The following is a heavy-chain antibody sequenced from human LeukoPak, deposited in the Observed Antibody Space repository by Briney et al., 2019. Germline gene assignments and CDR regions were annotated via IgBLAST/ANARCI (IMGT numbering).Heavy chain of an antibody. V-gene: IGHV4-30-4*01. CDR1: GGSISTDDYD. CDR2: ISYSGST. Sequence: PSETLSLTCTVSGGSISTDDYDWSWIRQPPGKGLEWIGYISYSGSTYYNPSLKGRVTISVDTSKNQFSLKLSSVTAADTAVYYCARGRGYDILTGSNFDYWGQGTLVTVSS. CDR3: ARGRGYDILTGSNFDY. J-gene: IGHJ4*02. D-gene: IGHD3-9*01.